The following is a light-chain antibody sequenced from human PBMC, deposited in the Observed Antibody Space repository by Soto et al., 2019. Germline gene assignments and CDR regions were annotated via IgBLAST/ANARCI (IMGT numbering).Light chain of an antibody. CDR3: SSYTSSSTYV. CDR1: SSDVGSYNR. CDR2: EVS. J-gene: IGLJ1*01. Sequence: QSALTQPPSVSGSPGQSVAISCTGTSSDVGSYNRVSWYQQPPGTAPRVMIYEVSNRPSGVPDRFSGSKSGNTASLTISGLQAEDEADYYCSSYTSSSTYVFGTGTKVTVL. V-gene: IGLV2-18*02.